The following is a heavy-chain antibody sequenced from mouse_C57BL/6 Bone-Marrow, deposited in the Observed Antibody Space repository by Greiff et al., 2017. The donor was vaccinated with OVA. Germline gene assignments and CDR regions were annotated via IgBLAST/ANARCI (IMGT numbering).Heavy chain of an antibody. CDR3: ASWRNWSYWYFDV. CDR2: IYPGSGNT. CDR1: GYTFTDYY. V-gene: IGHV1-76*01. Sequence: QVQLQQSGAELVRPGASVKLSCKASGYTFTDYYINWVKQRPGQGLEWIARIYPGSGNTYYNEKFKGKATLTAEKSSSTAYMQLSSLTSEDSAVYFCASWRNWSYWYFDVWGTGTTVTVSS. D-gene: IGHD4-1*01. J-gene: IGHJ1*03.